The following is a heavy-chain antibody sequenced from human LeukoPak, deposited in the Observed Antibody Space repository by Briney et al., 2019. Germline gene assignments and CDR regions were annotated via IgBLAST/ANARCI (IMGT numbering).Heavy chain of an antibody. D-gene: IGHD2-15*01. J-gene: IGHJ6*02. Sequence: GGSLRLSCAASGFTFSSYAMSWVRQAPGKGLEWVSAISGSGGSTYYADSVKGRFTISRDNSKNTLYLQMNSLRAEDTAVYYCAKGVVAATGGYYYYGMDVWGQGTTVTVSS. V-gene: IGHV3-23*01. CDR3: AKGVVAATGGYYYYGMDV. CDR1: GFTFSSYA. CDR2: ISGSGGST.